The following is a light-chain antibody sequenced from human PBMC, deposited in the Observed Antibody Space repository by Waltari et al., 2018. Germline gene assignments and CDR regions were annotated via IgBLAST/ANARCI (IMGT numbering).Light chain of an antibody. CDR3: QQYGRSPRT. Sequence: EIVLTQSPGTLSLSPGERATLSCRASQSVSSSYLAWYQQKPGQAPRLLIYGASSRATGITDRFSGSGSGTDFTLTISRLEPEDFAVYYCQQYGRSPRTFGQGTTVEIK. V-gene: IGKV3-20*01. CDR1: QSVSSSY. CDR2: GAS. J-gene: IGKJ1*01.